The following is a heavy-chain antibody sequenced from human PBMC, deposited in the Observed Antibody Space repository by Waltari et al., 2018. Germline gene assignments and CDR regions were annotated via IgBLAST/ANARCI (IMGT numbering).Heavy chain of an antibody. CDR3: ARAPSYCSSTSCYLDAFDI. CDR2: IYYSGST. V-gene: IGHV4-59*12. Sequence: QVQLQESGPGLVKPSETLSLTCTVSGGSISSYYWSWIRQPPGQGLEWIGYIYYSGSTNYNPSLKSRVTISVDTSKNQFSLKLSSVTAADTAVYYCARAPSYCSSTSCYLDAFDIWGQGTMVTVSS. J-gene: IGHJ3*02. CDR1: GGSISSYY. D-gene: IGHD2-2*01.